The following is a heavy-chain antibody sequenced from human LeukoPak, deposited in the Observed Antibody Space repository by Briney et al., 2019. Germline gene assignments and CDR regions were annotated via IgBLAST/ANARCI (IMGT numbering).Heavy chain of an antibody. D-gene: IGHD3-22*01. CDR3: ARDRLIAALWGGMDV. J-gene: IGHJ6*04. CDR1: GGSLRSDVCN. Sequence: SETLSLTCGVSGGSLRSDVCNWSWIRQPPGKGLEWIGSIYYSGSTKYNPSLKSRGTISLDTSKDQFSLILSSVTAADTAVYYCARDRLIAALWGGMDVWGKGTTVIVSS. CDR2: IYYSGST. V-gene: IGHV4-61*08.